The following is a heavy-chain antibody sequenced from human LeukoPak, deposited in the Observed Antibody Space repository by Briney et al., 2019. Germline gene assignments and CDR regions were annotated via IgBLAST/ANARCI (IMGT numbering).Heavy chain of an antibody. Sequence: PGGSLRLSCSASGFTFSSYIMHWVRQAPGKGLEYVSAITSIGGSTYYADSVKGRFTISRDNSKNTLYLQMSSLRPEDTAVYYCVKDDSYYYGSGSSNDWGQGTLVTVYS. V-gene: IGHV3-64D*06. CDR1: GFTFSSYI. CDR3: VKDDSYYYGSGSSND. J-gene: IGHJ4*02. CDR2: ITSIGGST. D-gene: IGHD3-10*01.